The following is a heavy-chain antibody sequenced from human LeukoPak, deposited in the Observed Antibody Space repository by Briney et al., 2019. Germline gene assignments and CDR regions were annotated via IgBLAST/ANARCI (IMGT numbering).Heavy chain of an antibody. V-gene: IGHV3-30*04. CDR2: LPPDGSYQ. Sequence: GGSLRLSCAASGFTFSDYTMQWVRQAPGKGLEWVALLPPDGSYQYYADSLKGRLTISRDNFKNALYLQMNSLRLEDTAVYYCARGLQDRSWYGAHWGQGTLLSVSS. D-gene: IGHD6-13*01. CDR1: GFTFSDYT. CDR3: ARGLQDRSWYGAH. J-gene: IGHJ4*02.